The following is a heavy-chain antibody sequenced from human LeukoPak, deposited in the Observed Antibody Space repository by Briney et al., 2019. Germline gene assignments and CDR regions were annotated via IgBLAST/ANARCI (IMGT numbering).Heavy chain of an antibody. J-gene: IGHJ3*02. CDR2: ISSSSSYI. D-gene: IGHD3-3*01. V-gene: IGHV3-21*01. CDR3: AKPITISGATDGFDI. Sequence: GGSLRLSCAASGFTFSSYSMNWVRQAPGKGLEWVSSISSSSSYIYYADSVKGRFTISRDNAKNSLYLQMNSLRAEDTAVYYCAKPITISGATDGFDIWGQGAKVTVSS. CDR1: GFTFSSYS.